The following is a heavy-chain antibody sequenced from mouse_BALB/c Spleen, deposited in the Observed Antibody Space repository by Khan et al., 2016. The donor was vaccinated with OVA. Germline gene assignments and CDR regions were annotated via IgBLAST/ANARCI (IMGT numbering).Heavy chain of an antibody. J-gene: IGHJ2*01. CDR3: AIRWGDRYDDY. CDR1: GYTFTNYG. D-gene: IGHD2-14*01. V-gene: IGHV9-1*02. CDR2: INTYTGEP. Sequence: QIQLVQSGPELKKPGETVKISCKASGYTFTNYGMNWVKQAPGKGLKWMGWINTYTGEPTYADDFKGRFAFSLDTSASTAYLQINNLKNEDMATYFCAIRWGDRYDDYWGQGTTLTVSS.